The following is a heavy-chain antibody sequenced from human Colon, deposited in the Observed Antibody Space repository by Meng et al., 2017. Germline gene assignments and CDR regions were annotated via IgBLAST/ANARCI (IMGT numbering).Heavy chain of an antibody. CDR2: IFYSGGT. J-gene: IGHJ4*02. Sequence: SETLSLTCTVSNGFITSSAYYWCWIRQSPGKGLEWIGSIFYSGGTYYNPSLKSRVTISVDTSKNHFFMRLTYVTDADTAQYYCARVYSGYESRQYFDYWGQGTRVTGSS. V-gene: IGHV4-39*07. CDR3: ARVYSGYESRQYFDY. CDR1: NGFITSSAYY. D-gene: IGHD5-12*01.